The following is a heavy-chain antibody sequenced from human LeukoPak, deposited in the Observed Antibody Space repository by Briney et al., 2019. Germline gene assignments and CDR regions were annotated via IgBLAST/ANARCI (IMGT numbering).Heavy chain of an antibody. J-gene: IGHJ3*01. V-gene: IGHV3-7*01. CDR3: SDPDWG. CDR2: ITQDGSAK. D-gene: IGHD3/OR15-3a*01. CDR1: GFIFSNAW. Sequence: PGGSLRLSCVASGFIFSNAWMTWVRQAPGKGLEWVATITQDGSAKYYVDSVKGRFTISRDNAKNSVYLQMDSLRAEDTALYSCSDPDWGWGQGTMVTVSS.